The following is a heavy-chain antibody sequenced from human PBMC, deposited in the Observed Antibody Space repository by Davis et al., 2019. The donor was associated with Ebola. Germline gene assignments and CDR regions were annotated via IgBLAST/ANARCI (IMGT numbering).Heavy chain of an antibody. CDR2: TYYSSKWYY. CDR3: AIGWIRTKIDN. CDR1: GDSVSTNSCG. J-gene: IGHJ4*02. D-gene: IGHD1/OR15-1a*01. V-gene: IGHV6-1*01. Sequence: PSETLSLTCAISGDSVSTNSCGWNWSRQSPSRGLEWLGRTYYSSKWYYDYAESVKSRISIKPDTSKNQFSLQLNSVTPEDTAVYYCAIGWIRTKIDNWGQGTLVTVSS.